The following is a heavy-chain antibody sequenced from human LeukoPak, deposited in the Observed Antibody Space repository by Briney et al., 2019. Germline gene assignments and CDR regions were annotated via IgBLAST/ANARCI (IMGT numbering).Heavy chain of an antibody. CDR1: GFTFSGHA. J-gene: IGHJ4*02. Sequence: PGGSLRLSCAASGFTFSGHAMHWVRQAPGKGLEWLTDISTDGNDKHYADSVKGRFTVSRDNSKNTLFLQMNNLRTEDTAVYYCAKDKSVSADYYFDYWGQGTLVTVSS. D-gene: IGHD3-10*01. CDR3: AKDKSVSADYYFDY. V-gene: IGHV3-30*04. CDR2: ISTDGNDK.